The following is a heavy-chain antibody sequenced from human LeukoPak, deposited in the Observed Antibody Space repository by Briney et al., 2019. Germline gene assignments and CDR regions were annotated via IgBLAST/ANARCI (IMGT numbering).Heavy chain of an antibody. CDR3: ARHPSYTSGWPLDY. V-gene: IGHV5-51*01. CDR1: GYSFTNYW. D-gene: IGHD6-19*01. CDR2: IYLGDSDT. Sequence: GESLKISCKGSGYSFTNYWIGWERQMPGKGLEWMGIIYLGDSDTRYSPSFQGQVTISADKSISTAYLQWSSLKASDTAIYYCARHPSYTSGWPLDYWGQGTLVTVSS. J-gene: IGHJ4*02.